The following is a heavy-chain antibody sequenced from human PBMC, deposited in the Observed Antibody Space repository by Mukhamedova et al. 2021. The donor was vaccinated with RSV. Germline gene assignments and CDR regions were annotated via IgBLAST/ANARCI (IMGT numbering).Heavy chain of an antibody. Sequence: ADFVKGRFTISRDNAKNTISLQMNSLTAEDSAVYYCARDGGGSFDSWCQGTLVTVSS. CDR3: ARDGGGSFDS. J-gene: IGHJ4*02. V-gene: IGHV3-74*01.